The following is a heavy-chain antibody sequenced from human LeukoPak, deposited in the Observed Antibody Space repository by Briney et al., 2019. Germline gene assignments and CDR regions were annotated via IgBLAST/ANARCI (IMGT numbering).Heavy chain of an antibody. CDR1: GFIFSSYS. CDR2: IRSGDGTT. J-gene: IGHJ4*02. D-gene: IGHD3-3*02. CDR3: ARDHLWSFDY. V-gene: IGHV3-48*04. Sequence: GSLRLSCAASGFIFSSYSMIWVRQAPGKGREWLSHIRSGDGTTTYADSVKGRFTISRDNAQNSLYLQMNTLRAEDTAVYYCARDHLWSFDYWGQGTLVTVSS.